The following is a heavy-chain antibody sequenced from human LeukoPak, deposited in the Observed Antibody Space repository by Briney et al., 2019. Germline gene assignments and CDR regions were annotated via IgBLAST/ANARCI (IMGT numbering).Heavy chain of an antibody. CDR2: IYYSGST. J-gene: IGHJ4*02. D-gene: IGHD6-13*01. V-gene: IGHV4-4*02. CDR3: ARGGSSWYADY. Sequence: PSETLSLTCAVSGGSISSSNCWSWGRQPPGQGLEWIGEIYYSGSTNYNPSLKSRVTISVDTSKNQLSLKLSSVTAADTAVYYCARGGSSWYADYWGQGTLVTVSS. CDR1: GGSISSSNC.